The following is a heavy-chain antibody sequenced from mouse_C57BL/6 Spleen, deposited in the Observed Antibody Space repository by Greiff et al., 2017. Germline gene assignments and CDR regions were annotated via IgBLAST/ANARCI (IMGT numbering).Heavy chain of an antibody. CDR1: GFTFSSYA. Sequence: EVHLVESGGGLVKPGGSLKLSCAASGFTFSSYAMSWVRQTPEKRLEWVATISAGGSYTYYPDNVKGRFTISRDNAKNNLYLQMSHLKSEDTAMYYCARDMVTTALDYWGQGTTLTVSS. V-gene: IGHV5-4*01. J-gene: IGHJ2*01. D-gene: IGHD2-2*01. CDR3: ARDMVTTALDY. CDR2: ISAGGSYT.